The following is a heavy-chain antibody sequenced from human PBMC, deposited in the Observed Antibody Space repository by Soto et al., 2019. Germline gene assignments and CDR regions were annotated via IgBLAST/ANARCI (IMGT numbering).Heavy chain of an antibody. V-gene: IGHV1-3*01. CDR1: GYTFTSYA. Sequence: QVQLVQSGAEVKTPGASVNVSCRASGYTFTSYAIHWLRQAPGQGLEWMGWINAGNGDAKYSENFQGRVTVSRDTFASTLSMELNSLRPADTAVYYCARDVRSSIDNWGQGTLVTVSS. CDR2: INAGNGDA. D-gene: IGHD3-10*01. CDR3: ARDVRSSIDN. J-gene: IGHJ4*02.